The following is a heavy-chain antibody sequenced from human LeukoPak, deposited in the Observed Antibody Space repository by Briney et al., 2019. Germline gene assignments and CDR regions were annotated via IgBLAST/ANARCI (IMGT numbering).Heavy chain of an antibody. CDR1: GFTFSSYG. Sequence: GGSLRLSCAAAGFTFSSYGMHWVRQAPGKGLEWVSVIYSGGSTYYADSVKGRFTISRDNSKNTLYLQMNSLRAEDTAVYYCAGTYSSSWMFDYWGQGTLVTVSS. CDR2: IYSGGST. D-gene: IGHD6-13*01. J-gene: IGHJ4*02. V-gene: IGHV3-66*01. CDR3: AGTYSSSWMFDY.